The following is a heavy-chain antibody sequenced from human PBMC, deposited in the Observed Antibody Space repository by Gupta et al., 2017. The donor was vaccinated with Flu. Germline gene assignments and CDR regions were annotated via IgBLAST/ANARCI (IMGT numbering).Heavy chain of an antibody. CDR3: ARLRSPFSRGWY. Sequence: GWSRQPRRKGVWLIGIFVYGGSTYYDPSLKSRFSISADTSKNQFSLTLTSVTAADTAVYYCARLRSPFSRGWYWGQGTLVTVSA. D-gene: IGHD6-19*01. CDR2: FVYGGST. V-gene: IGHV4-39*01. J-gene: IGHJ4*02.